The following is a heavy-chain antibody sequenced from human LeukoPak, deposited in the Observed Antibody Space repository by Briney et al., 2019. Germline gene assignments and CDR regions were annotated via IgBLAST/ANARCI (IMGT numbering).Heavy chain of an antibody. V-gene: IGHV4-59*08. CDR1: GGSISSYY. Sequence: PSETLSLTCTVSGGSISSYYWSWIRQPPGKGLEWIGYIYYSGSTNYNPSLKSRVTISVDTSKNQFSLKLSSVTAADTAVYYCAISPQQLVPFDYWGQGTLVTVSS. D-gene: IGHD6-13*01. CDR2: IYYSGST. CDR3: AISPQQLVPFDY. J-gene: IGHJ4*02.